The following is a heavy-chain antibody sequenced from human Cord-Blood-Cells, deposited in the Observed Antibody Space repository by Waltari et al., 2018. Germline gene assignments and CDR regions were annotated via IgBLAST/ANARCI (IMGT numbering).Heavy chain of an antibody. CDR1: GYTFTGYY. J-gene: IGHJ6*03. Sequence: QVQLVQSGAEVKKPGASVKVSCKASGYTFTGYYMHWVRQAPGQGLEWMGWINPNSGGTNYAQKFQGRVTMTRDTSISTAYMELSRLRSDDTAVYYCARSRGKELLYYYYYYMDVWGKGTTVTVSS. CDR3: ARSRGKELLYYYYYYMDV. CDR2: INPNSGGT. V-gene: IGHV1-2*02. D-gene: IGHD3-10*01.